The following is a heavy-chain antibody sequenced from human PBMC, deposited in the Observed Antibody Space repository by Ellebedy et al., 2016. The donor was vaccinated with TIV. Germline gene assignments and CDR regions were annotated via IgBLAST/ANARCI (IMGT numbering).Heavy chain of an antibody. D-gene: IGHD6-19*01. CDR1: GGSFSGSY. CDR3: ARGTVALQPLKYFDS. Sequence: SETLSLTXAVYGGSFSGSYWSWIRQPPGQGLEWIGEINHSGSTNYNPSLKSRVTISVDTSKNQFSLKLRSVTAADTAVYSCARGTVALQPLKYFDSWGQGTLVTVSS. CDR2: INHSGST. J-gene: IGHJ4*02. V-gene: IGHV4-34*01.